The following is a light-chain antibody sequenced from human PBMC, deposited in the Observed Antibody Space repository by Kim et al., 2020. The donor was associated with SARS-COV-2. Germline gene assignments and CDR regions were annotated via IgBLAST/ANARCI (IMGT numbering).Light chain of an antibody. CDR2: TDN. Sequence: GQRVTICCTGSRCNIGSNTVNWYQHLPGTAPKVLMYTDNGRTSGVPDRCSSSKSGTSASLVSSALQSEDEADYYCAAWEDSLSGRVFGGGTQLTVL. CDR1: RCNIGSNT. J-gene: IGLJ3*02. V-gene: IGLV1-44*01. CDR3: AAWEDSLSGRV.